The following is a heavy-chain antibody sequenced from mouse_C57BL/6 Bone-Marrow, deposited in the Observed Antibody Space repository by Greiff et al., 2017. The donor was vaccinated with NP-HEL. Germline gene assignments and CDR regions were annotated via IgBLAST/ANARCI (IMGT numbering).Heavy chain of an antibody. CDR2: IYPGSGNT. Sequence: QVQLQQSGPELVKPGASVKISCKASGYSFTSYYIHWVKQRPGQGLEWIGWIYPGSGNTKYNEKFKGKATLTADTSSSTAYMQLSSLTSEDSAVYYCARSDLTGPFAYWGQGTLVTVSA. CDR1: GYSFTSYY. V-gene: IGHV1-66*01. J-gene: IGHJ3*01. D-gene: IGHD4-1*01. CDR3: ARSDLTGPFAY.